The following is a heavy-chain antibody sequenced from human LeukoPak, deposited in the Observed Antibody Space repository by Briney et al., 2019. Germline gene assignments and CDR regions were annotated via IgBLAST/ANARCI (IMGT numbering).Heavy chain of an antibody. D-gene: IGHD3-22*01. CDR2: IKEDGSEK. V-gene: IGHV3-7*01. CDR3: ARDSSGYQ. CDR1: GFTFSTYW. Sequence: PGGSLRLSCAASGFTFSTYWMSWVRQAPGKGLEWVANIKEDGSEKYYGDSVKGRFTISRDNAKNSLYLEMNSLRVEDTAVYYCARDSSGYQWGQGILVTVSA. J-gene: IGHJ4*02.